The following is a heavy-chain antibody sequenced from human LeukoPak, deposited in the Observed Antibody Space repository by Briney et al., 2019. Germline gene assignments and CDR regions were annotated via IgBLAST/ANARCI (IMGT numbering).Heavy chain of an antibody. CDR3: VKELFAGAAN. V-gene: IGHV3-30-3*01. D-gene: IGHD2-15*01. J-gene: IGHJ4*02. CDR2: ISYDGSNK. Sequence: GGSLRLSCAASGFTFSSYAMHWVRQAPGKGLEWVAVISYDGSNKYYADSVKGRFIISRDNSKNTLYLQMNSLRAEDTAVYYCVKELFAGAANWGQGTLVTVSS. CDR1: GFTFSSYA.